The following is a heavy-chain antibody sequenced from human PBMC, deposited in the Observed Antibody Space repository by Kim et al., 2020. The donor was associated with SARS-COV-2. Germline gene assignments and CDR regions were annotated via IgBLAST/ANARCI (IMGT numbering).Heavy chain of an antibody. CDR1: GYTFTNYG. CDR2: INVNSGDT. Sequence: ASVKVSCKASGYTFTNYGITWVRQAPGQGLEWVGWINVNSGDTNYAQNLRGRVIMTSDTSTSTAYMELRSLRSDDTAVYYCARGSSTWYGYLADGGQGTLVTVPS. J-gene: IGHJ4*02. D-gene: IGHD6-13*01. CDR3: ARGSSTWYGYLAD. V-gene: IGHV1-18*01.